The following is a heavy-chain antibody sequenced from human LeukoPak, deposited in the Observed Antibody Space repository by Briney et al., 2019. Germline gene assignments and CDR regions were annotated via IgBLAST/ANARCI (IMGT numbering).Heavy chain of an antibody. J-gene: IGHJ4*02. CDR3: ARDPYDGNYYFDY. Sequence: ASVKVSYKTSGYTFTGYHVHWVRQAPGQGLEWMGWFNANSCDTKYAQKFQGRVTMTRDTSIGTDYMELTSLISDDTAIYYCARDPYDGNYYFDYWGQGTLVTVAS. V-gene: IGHV1-2*02. CDR1: GYTFTGYH. D-gene: IGHD3-3*01. CDR2: FNANSCDT.